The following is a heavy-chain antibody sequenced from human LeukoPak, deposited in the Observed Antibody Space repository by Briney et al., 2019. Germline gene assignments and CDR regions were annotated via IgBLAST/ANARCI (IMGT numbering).Heavy chain of an antibody. Sequence: PSETLSLTCAVYGGSFSGNYWSWIRQPPGKGLEWIGEINHSGSTNYNPSLKSRVTVSVDTSKNQFSLKLSSVTAADTAVYYCAREENYYDSTGGWFDPWGQGTLVTVSS. CDR3: AREENYYDSTGGWFDP. J-gene: IGHJ5*02. CDR2: INHSGST. V-gene: IGHV4-34*01. D-gene: IGHD3-22*01. CDR1: GGSFSGNY.